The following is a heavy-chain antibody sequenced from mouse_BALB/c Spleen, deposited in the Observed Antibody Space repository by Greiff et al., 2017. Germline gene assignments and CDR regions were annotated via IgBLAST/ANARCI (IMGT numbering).Heavy chain of an antibody. Sequence: EVKVVESGGGLVQPGGSLRLSCATSGFTFTDYYMSWVRQPPGKALEWLGFIRNKANGYTTEYSASVKGRFTISRDNSQSILYLQMNTLRAEDSATYYCARGRRYFDYWGQGTTLTVSS. CDR2: IRNKANGYTT. J-gene: IGHJ2*01. V-gene: IGHV7-3*02. CDR3: ARGRRYFDY. CDR1: GFTFTDYY.